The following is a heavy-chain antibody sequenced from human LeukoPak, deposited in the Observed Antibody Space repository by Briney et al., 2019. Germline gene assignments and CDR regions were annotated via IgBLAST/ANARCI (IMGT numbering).Heavy chain of an antibody. J-gene: IGHJ4*02. CDR2: LWVRGPYGTEK. CDR3: ARVRRDGYNSYYFDC. D-gene: IGHD5-24*01. Sequence: GGSLSLSCAPSGVNSYTFIMHWVCHTPAKGQEWVTFLWVRGPYGTEKFYADSVKGRFTISRDNSKNTLYLQMNSLRAEDTAVYYCARVRRDGYNSYYFDCWGQGTLVTVSS. CDR1: GVNSYTFI. V-gene: IGHV3-33*01.